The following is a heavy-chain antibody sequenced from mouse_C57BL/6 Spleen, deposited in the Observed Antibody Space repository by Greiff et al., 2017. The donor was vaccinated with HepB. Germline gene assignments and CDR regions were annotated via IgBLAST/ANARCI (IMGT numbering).Heavy chain of an antibody. CDR2: IYPRDGST. Sequence: VQLQQSGPELVKPGASVKLSCKASGYTLTSYDINWVKQRPGQGLEWIGWIYPRDGSTKYNEKFKGKATLTVDTSSSTAYMELHSLTSEDSAVYFCARGYYYGSSPYWYFDVWGTGTTVTVSS. CDR3: ARGYYYGSSPYWYFDV. CDR1: GYTLTSYD. J-gene: IGHJ1*03. V-gene: IGHV1-85*01. D-gene: IGHD1-1*01.